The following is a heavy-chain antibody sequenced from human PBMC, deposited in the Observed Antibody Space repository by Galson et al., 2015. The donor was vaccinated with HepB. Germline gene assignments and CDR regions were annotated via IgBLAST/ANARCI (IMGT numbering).Heavy chain of an antibody. D-gene: IGHD3-10*01. CDR1: GFTFNFYA. V-gene: IGHV3-23*01. J-gene: IGHJ4*02. Sequence: SLRLSCAASGFTFNFYAMTWVRQAPGKGLEWVSATSGSGDTAYYADSVKGRFTISRDNSKNKLFLQMNSLRAEDTAVYYCARHRYFGSVSYDHWGQGTLVTVSS. CDR3: ARHRYFGSVSYDH. CDR2: TSGSGDTA.